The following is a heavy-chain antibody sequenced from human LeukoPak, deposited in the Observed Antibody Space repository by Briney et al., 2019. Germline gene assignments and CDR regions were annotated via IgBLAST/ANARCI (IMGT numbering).Heavy chain of an antibody. Sequence: ASVKVSCKASGYTFTSYGISWVRQAPGQGLEWMGWISAYNGNTNCAQKLQGRVTMTTDTSTSTAYMELWSLRSDDTAVYYCARKKLEWFGELSWFDPWGQGTMVTVSS. CDR1: GYTFTSYG. D-gene: IGHD3-10*01. V-gene: IGHV1-18*01. J-gene: IGHJ5*02. CDR2: ISAYNGNT. CDR3: ARKKLEWFGELSWFDP.